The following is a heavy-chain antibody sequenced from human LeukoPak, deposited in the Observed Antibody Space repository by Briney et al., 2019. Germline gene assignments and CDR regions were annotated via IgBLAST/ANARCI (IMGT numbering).Heavy chain of an antibody. CDR3: AKSSYYDSSGFYREHYFDY. CDR2: SIGSGGSA. Sequence: GGSLTLSCVASGFTFSTYTMNWIRQAPGKGLEWVSGSIGSGGSAFYADSVKGRFSTSRDTSKNTLFLHMNNLRAGDTAVYYCAKSSYYDSSGFYREHYFDYWGQGALVPVSS. J-gene: IGHJ4*02. CDR1: GFTFSTYT. D-gene: IGHD3-22*01. V-gene: IGHV3-23*01.